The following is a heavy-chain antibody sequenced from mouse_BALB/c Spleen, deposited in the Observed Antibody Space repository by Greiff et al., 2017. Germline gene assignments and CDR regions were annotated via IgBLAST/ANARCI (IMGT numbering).Heavy chain of an antibody. CDR2: ISSGGSYT. CDR3: AATMITTFAY. D-gene: IGHD2-4*01. Sequence: EVQRVESGGGLVKPGGSLKLSCAASGFTFSSYAMSWVRQSPEKRLEWVAEISSGGSYTYYPDTVTGRFTISRDNAKNTLYLEMSSLRSEDTAMYYCAATMITTFAYWGQGTLVTVSA. CDR1: GFTFSSYA. J-gene: IGHJ3*01. V-gene: IGHV5-9-4*01.